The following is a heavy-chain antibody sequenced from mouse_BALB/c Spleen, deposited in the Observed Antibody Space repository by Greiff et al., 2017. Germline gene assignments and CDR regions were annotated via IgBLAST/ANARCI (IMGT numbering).Heavy chain of an antibody. D-gene: IGHD1-1*01. J-gene: IGHJ4*01. CDR2: ISSGGST. Sequence: EVHLVESGGGLVKPGGSLKLSCAASGFTFSSYAMSWVRQTPEKRLEWVASISSGGSTYYPDSVKGRFTISRDNARNILYLQMSSLRSEDTAMYYCARDYYGSSTDAMDYWGQGTSVTVSS. V-gene: IGHV5-6-5*01. CDR1: GFTFSSYA. CDR3: ARDYYGSSTDAMDY.